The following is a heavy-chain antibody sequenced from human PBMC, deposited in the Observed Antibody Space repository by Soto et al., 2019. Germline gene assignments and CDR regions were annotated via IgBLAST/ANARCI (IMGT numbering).Heavy chain of an antibody. Sequence: SVKVSCXASGGTVSSYAISWVRQAPGQGLEWMGGIIPIFGTANYAQKFQGRVTITADESTSTAYMELSSLRSEDTAVYYCARDTPSYGSGSYYTTDNWFDPWGQGTLVTVSS. J-gene: IGHJ5*02. V-gene: IGHV1-69*13. CDR3: ARDTPSYGSGSYYTTDNWFDP. CDR1: GGTVSSYA. D-gene: IGHD3-10*01. CDR2: IIPIFGTA.